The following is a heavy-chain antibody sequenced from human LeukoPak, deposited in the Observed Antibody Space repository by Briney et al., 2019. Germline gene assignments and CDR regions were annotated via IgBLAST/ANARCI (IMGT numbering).Heavy chain of an antibody. Sequence: PGGSLRLSCAASGFTFSSYGMSWVRQAPGKGLEWVSDISGSGGTTYYADSVKGRFTISRDNSKNTLYLQMNGLRVDDTAVYYCARDRRQFDYWGQGTLVSVSS. V-gene: IGHV3-23*01. CDR2: ISGSGGTT. J-gene: IGHJ4*02. CDR3: ARDRRQFDY. CDR1: GFTFSSYG. D-gene: IGHD1-1*01.